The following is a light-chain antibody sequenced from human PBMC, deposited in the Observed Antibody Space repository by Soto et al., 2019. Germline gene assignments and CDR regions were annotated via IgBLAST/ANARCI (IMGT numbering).Light chain of an antibody. CDR1: QSVSSN. CDR2: GAS. V-gene: IGKV3-15*01. J-gene: IGKJ4*01. Sequence: EIVMTQSPATLSVSPGERATLSCRASQSVSSNLAWYQQKPAQAPRLLIYGASTRATGIPARFSGSGPGTEFTLTISSLQSEDFAVYYCQQYNNWPLTFGGGTKVDIK. CDR3: QQYNNWPLT.